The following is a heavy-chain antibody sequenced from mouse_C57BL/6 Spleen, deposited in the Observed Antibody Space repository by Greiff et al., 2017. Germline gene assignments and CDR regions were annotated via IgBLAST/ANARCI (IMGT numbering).Heavy chain of an antibody. CDR3: ARRCVGVRWYFDV. CDR2: IHPNTGST. CDR1: GYTFTSYW. V-gene: IGHV1-64*01. J-gene: IGHJ1*03. Sequence: VKLQQPGAELVKPGASVKLSCKASGYTFTSYWMHWVKQRPGQGLEWIGMIHPNTGSTNYNEKFKSKATLTVDKSSSTAYMQLSSLTSEDSAVYYCARRCVGVRWYFDVWGTGTTVTVSS.